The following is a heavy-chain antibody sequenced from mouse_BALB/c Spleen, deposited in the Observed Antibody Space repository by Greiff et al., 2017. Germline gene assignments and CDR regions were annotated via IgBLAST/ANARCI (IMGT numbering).Heavy chain of an antibody. CDR1: GYTFTDYA. CDR3: ARSRLLGEDYYAMDY. Sequence: VQLQQSGAELVRPGVSVKISCKGSGYTFTDYAMHWVKQSHAKSLEWIGVISTYYGDASYNQKFKGKATMTVDKSSSTAYMELARLTSEDSAIYYCARSRLLGEDYYAMDYWGQGTSVTVSS. J-gene: IGHJ4*01. CDR2: ISTYYGDA. V-gene: IGHV1S137*01.